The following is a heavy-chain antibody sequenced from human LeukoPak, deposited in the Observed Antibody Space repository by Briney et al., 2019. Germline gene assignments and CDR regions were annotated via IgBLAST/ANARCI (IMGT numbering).Heavy chain of an antibody. J-gene: IGHJ4*02. CDR1: GYTFTAYY. CDR3: ARDVAGFFDE. Sequence: ASVKVSCKASGYTFTAYYIHWVRQAPGQGLEWMGWINPQTGGTSYEQTYSGRVTMTSDTSIDTVYMELNGLGSNDTAVYYCARDVAGFFDEWGQGTLVTVSS. V-gene: IGHV1-2*02. D-gene: IGHD6-19*01. CDR2: INPQTGGT.